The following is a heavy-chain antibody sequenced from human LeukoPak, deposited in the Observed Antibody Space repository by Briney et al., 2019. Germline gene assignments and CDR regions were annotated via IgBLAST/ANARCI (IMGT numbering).Heavy chain of an antibody. D-gene: IGHD3-22*01. CDR1: GGSISSTTYY. CDR2: IYYSGST. V-gene: IGHV4-61*05. CDR3: ARAGWDYYDSSGYLPLDY. J-gene: IGHJ4*02. Sequence: PSETLSLTCIVSGGSISSTTYYWGWIRQPPGKGLEWIGYIYYSGSTNYNPSLKSRVTISVDTSKNQFSLKLSSVTAADTAVYYCARAGWDYYDSSGYLPLDYWGQGTLVTVSS.